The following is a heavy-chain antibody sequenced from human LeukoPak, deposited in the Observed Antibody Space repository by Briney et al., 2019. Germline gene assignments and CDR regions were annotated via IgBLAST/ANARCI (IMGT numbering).Heavy chain of an antibody. J-gene: IGHJ5*02. CDR3: ARVIAAAVTSWFDP. CDR2: TDPSDSYT. V-gene: IGHV5-10-1*01. D-gene: IGHD6-13*01. Sequence: GESLKISCKGSGYSFTRYWISWVRQMPGKGLEWMGRTDPSDSYTNYSPSFQGHVTISADKSISTAYLQWSSLKASDTAMYYCARVIAAAVTSWFDPWGQGTLVTVSS. CDR1: GYSFTRYW.